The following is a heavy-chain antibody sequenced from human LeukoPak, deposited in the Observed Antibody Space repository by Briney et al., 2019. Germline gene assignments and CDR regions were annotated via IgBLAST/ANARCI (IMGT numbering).Heavy chain of an antibody. V-gene: IGHV4-59*08. J-gene: IGHJ5*02. CDR2: IYYSGST. CDR1: GGSINNYY. Sequence: PSETLSLTCTVSGGSINNYYWNWIRQPPGKGLEWVGHIYYSGSTKYNPSLQSRVTISLDTPNNQFSLKLNFVTAADTAVYYCARHEKCSTGRCSTGRWSDPWGQGTLVTVSS. CDR3: ARHEKCSTGRCSTGRWSDP. D-gene: IGHD2-15*01.